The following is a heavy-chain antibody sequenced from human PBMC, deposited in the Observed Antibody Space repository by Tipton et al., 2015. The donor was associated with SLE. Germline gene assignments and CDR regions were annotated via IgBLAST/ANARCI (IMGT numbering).Heavy chain of an antibody. CDR2: INHSGST. Sequence: TLSLTCAVYGGSFSGYYWSWIRQPPGKGLEWIGEINHSGSTNYNPSLKSRVTMSVDTSKNQFSLKLSSVTAADTAVYYCARVEYSSSFNWFDPWGQGTLVTVSS. CDR3: ARVEYSSSFNWFDP. V-gene: IGHV4-34*01. D-gene: IGHD6-6*01. CDR1: GGSFSGYY. J-gene: IGHJ5*02.